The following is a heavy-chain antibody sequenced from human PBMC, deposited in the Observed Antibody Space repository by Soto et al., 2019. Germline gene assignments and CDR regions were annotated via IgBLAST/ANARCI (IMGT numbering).Heavy chain of an antibody. CDR1: GGTFSSYT. V-gene: IGHV1-69*02. J-gene: IGHJ4*01. D-gene: IGHD5-12*01. Sequence: QVQLVQSGAEVKKPGSSVKVSCKASGGTFSSYTISWVRQAPGQGLEWMGRIIPILGIANYAQKFQGRVTITADKSTSTAYMELSSLRSEDTAVYYCAGRYSGYDFRHDYWCHGTLVTVSS. CDR2: IIPILGIA. CDR3: AGRYSGYDFRHDY.